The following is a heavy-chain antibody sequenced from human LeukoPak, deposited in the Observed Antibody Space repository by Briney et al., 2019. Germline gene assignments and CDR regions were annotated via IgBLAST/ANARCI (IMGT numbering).Heavy chain of an antibody. J-gene: IGHJ4*02. V-gene: IGHV3-30*02. Sequence: PGGALTLSCAASGFVLSEYCMHGVRQAPGRGREGVGFVRNDGSNEYYVGHVKGRFTITRHMSKNTLYLQMTRQRAEDTAVYSCAKESDSGYHSEGPKNWGLGTLVTVSS. CDR1: GFVLSEYC. D-gene: IGHD5-12*01. CDR2: VRNDGSNE. CDR3: AKESDSGYHSEGPKN.